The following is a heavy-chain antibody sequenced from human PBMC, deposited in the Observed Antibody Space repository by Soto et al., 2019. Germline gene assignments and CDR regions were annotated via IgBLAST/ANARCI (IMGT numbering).Heavy chain of an antibody. D-gene: IGHD6-6*01. CDR2: IYYSGTT. J-gene: IGHJ5*02. V-gene: IGHV4-39*01. CDR1: GGSISTTSYY. Sequence: QPQLHESGPGLVKPSDTLSLTCTVSGGSISTTSYYWGWIRQPPGKGLEWVGIIYYSGTTYYNSSLKSRVIISVDTSKNQFSLKLSSVTATDTAFYYCATYSRSSGWFDPWGQGTLVTVSS. CDR3: ATYSRSSGWFDP.